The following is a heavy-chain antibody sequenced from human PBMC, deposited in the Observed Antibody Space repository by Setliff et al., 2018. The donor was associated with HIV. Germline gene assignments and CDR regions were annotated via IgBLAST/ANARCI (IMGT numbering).Heavy chain of an antibody. J-gene: IGHJ4*02. D-gene: IGHD2-21*02. Sequence: PGESLKISCRASGYAFDNYWIGWVRRMPGKGLEWMGVIYPGDSVTRYGPSFQGQVTISADRSISTAYLQWSSLRASDTAVYYCAKRRRAPGTADLEAFWGQGTLVTVSS. CDR1: GYAFDNYW. CDR2: IYPGDSVT. V-gene: IGHV5-51*01. CDR3: AKRRRAPGTADLEAF.